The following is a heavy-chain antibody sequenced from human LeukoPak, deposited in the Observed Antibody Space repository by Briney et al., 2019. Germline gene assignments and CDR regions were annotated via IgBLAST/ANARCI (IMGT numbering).Heavy chain of an antibody. CDR2: IGASGTI. J-gene: IGHJ4*02. CDR1: GFTFNIFS. V-gene: IGHV3-69-1*01. Sequence: GGSLRLSWAASGFTFNIFSMSWVRQAPGKWLGWVSYIGASGTIYFADSVKGRFTISRDNAKNSLYLQMNGLRAEDAAVYYCARTHPHSSGYYYYFDYWGQGTLVTVSS. D-gene: IGHD3-22*01. CDR3: ARTHPHSSGYYYYFDY.